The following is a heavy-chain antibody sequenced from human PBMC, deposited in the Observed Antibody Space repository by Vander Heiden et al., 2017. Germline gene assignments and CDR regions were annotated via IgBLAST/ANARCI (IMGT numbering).Heavy chain of an antibody. CDR2: INSDGSST. Sequence: EVQLVESGGGLVRPGGSLRLSCAASGFTFSSYWMHWVRQAPGKGLVWVSRINSDGSSTTYADSVKGRFTISRDNAKNTLYLQMNSLRAEDTAFYYCARGPFQRSTGYYYIYWGQGTLVTVSS. D-gene: IGHD3-22*01. V-gene: IGHV3-74*01. CDR3: ARGPFQRSTGYYYIY. CDR1: GFTFSSYW. J-gene: IGHJ4*02.